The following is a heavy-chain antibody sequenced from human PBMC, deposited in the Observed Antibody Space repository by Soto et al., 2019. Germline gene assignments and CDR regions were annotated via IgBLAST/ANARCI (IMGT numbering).Heavy chain of an antibody. V-gene: IGHV1-18*01. CDR2: ISAYNGNT. CDR3: ARDCKGDCYAEYYFDY. D-gene: IGHD2-21*02. Sequence: QVQLVQSGAEVKKPGASVKVSCKASGYTFSSYGISWVRQAPGQGLEWMGWISAYNGNTNYAQRLQGRVTMTTDTSTSTAYMELRSLRSDDTAVYYCARDCKGDCYAEYYFDYWGQGTLVTVSS. CDR1: GYTFSSYG. J-gene: IGHJ4*02.